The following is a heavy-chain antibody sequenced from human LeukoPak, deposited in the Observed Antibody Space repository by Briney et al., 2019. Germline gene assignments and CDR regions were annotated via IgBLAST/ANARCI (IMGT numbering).Heavy chain of an antibody. Sequence: SGTLSLTCAVSGGSISSSNWWSWVRQPPGKGLEWIGEIYHSGSTNYNPSLKSRVTISVDTSKNQFSLKLSSVTAADTALYYCARVIDVAAAGYFDSWGQGPRSPSPQ. V-gene: IGHV4-4*02. CDR3: ARVIDVAAAGYFDS. D-gene: IGHD6-13*01. J-gene: IGHJ4*03. CDR2: IYHSGST. CDR1: GGSISSSNW.